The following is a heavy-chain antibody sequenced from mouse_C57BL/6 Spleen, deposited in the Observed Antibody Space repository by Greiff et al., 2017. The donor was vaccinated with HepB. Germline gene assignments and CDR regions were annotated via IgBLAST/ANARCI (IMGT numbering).Heavy chain of an antibody. J-gene: IGHJ4*01. V-gene: IGHV5-17*01. CDR1: GFTFSDYG. D-gene: IGHD2-2*01. CDR3: ARARGSTMVTTKAMDY. Sequence: EVHLVESGGGLVKPGGSLKLSCAASGFTFSDYGMHWVRQAPEKGLEWVAYISSGSSTIYYADTVKGRFTISRDNAKNTLFLQMTSLRSEDTAMYYCARARGSTMVTTKAMDYWGQGTSVTVSS. CDR2: ISSGSSTI.